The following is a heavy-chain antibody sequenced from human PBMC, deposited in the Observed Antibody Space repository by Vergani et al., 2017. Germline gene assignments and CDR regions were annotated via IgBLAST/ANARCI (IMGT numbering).Heavy chain of an antibody. CDR2: IWHDGSNK. J-gene: IGHJ5*02. D-gene: IGHD6-13*01. V-gene: IGHV3-33*01. Sequence: QVQLVESGGGVVQPGRSLRLSCAASGFTFSSYGMHWVRQAPGKGLEWVAVIWHDGSNKYYADSVKGRFTLSRDNSKNTLYLQMNSLRAEDTAVYYCAGDSSSWSNWFDPWGQGTLVTVSS. CDR1: GFTFSSYG. CDR3: AGDSSSWSNWFDP.